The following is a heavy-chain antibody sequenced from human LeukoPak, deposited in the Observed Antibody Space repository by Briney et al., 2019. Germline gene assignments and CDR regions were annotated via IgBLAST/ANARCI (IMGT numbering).Heavy chain of an antibody. V-gene: IGHV1-69*05. CDR3: ARDIKRSRARWENLGFDP. J-gene: IGHJ5*02. D-gene: IGHD1-14*01. CDR2: IIPIFGTA. CDR1: GGTFSSYA. Sequence: GASVKVSCKASGGTFSSYAISWVRQAPGQGLEWMGGIIPIFGTANYAQKFQGRVTMTRDMSTSTVYMELSSLRSEDTAVYYCARDIKRSRARWENLGFDPWGQGTLVTVSS.